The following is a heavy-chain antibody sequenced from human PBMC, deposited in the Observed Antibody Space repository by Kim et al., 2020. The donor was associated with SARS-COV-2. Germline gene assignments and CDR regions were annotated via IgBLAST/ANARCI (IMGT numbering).Heavy chain of an antibody. D-gene: IGHD2-15*01. CDR2: INHSGST. Sequence: SETLSLTCAVYGGSFSGYYWSWIRQPPGKGLEWIGEINHSGSTNYNPSLKSRVTISVDTSKNQFSLKLSSVTAADTAVYYCARYMVVVVVEGMDVWGQGTTVTVSS. CDR1: GGSFSGYY. J-gene: IGHJ6*02. CDR3: ARYMVVVVVEGMDV. V-gene: IGHV4-34*01.